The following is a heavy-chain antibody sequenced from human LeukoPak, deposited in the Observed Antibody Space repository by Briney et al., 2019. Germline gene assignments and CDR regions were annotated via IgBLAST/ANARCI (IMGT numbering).Heavy chain of an antibody. Sequence: SQTLSLTCAISGDSVSSNSAAWNWIRQSPSRGLEWLGRTYYRSEWYNDYAVSVKSRITINPDTSKNQFSLQLNSVTPEDTAVYYCARVIRDGSGTYYYYYGMDVWGQGTTVTVSS. CDR1: GDSVSSNSAA. J-gene: IGHJ6*02. D-gene: IGHD6-19*01. V-gene: IGHV6-1*01. CDR3: ARVIRDGSGTYYYYYGMDV. CDR2: TYYRSEWYN.